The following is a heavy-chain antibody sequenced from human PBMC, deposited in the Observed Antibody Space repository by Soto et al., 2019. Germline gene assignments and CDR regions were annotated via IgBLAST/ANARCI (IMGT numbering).Heavy chain of an antibody. CDR2: IWYDGSNK. J-gene: IGHJ6*03. CDR1: GFTFSSYG. CDR3: ARDKYYYYYMDV. V-gene: IGHV3-33*01. Sequence: GGSLRLSCAASGFTFSSYGMHWVRQAPGKGLEWVAVIWYDGSNKYYADSVKGRFTISRDNSKNTLYLQMNSLRAEDTAVYYCARDKYYYYYMDVWGKGTTVTVSS.